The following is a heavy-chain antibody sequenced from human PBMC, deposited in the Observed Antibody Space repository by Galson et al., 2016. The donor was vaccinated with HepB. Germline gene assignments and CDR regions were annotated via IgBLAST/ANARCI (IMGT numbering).Heavy chain of an antibody. CDR2: ILGDGSGI. Sequence: SLRLSCAASGFTFGSHWMHWVRQPPGRGLVWVARILGDGSGITYADSVKGRFTISRDNSKNTLFLQMKSLRVEDTAVYYCVRDLSGYGYPFDFWGQGNLASVSS. CDR3: VRDLSGYGYPFDF. D-gene: IGHD5-18*01. V-gene: IGHV3-74*01. CDR1: GFTFGSHW. J-gene: IGHJ4*02.